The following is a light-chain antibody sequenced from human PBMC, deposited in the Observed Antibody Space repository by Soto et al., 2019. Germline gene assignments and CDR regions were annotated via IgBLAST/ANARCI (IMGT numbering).Light chain of an antibody. J-gene: IGLJ1*01. Sequence: QSALTQPASVSGSRGQSITISCTGSSSDVGDYNYVSWYQQHPGEAPKLMIFEVSHRPSGVSNRFSASKSGNTASLTISGLQAEDEADYYCSSYRSRSLYVFGTGTKLTVL. CDR3: SSYRSRSLYV. V-gene: IGLV2-14*01. CDR1: SSDVGDYNY. CDR2: EVS.